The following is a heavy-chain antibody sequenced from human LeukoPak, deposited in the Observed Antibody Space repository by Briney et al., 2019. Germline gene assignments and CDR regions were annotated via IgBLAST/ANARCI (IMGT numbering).Heavy chain of an antibody. D-gene: IGHD6-13*01. Sequence: GGSLRLSWAASGFTFSSYGMHWVRQAPGKGLEWVAVISYDGSNKYYAVSVKGRFTISRDNSKNTLYLQMNSLRAEDTAVYYCASEGIAAAADIGGQGTMVTVSS. CDR1: GFTFSSYG. CDR2: ISYDGSNK. J-gene: IGHJ3*02. CDR3: ASEGIAAAADI. V-gene: IGHV3-30*03.